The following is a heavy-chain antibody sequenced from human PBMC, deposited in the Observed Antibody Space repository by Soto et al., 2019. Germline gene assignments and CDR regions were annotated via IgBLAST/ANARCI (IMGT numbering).Heavy chain of an antibody. J-gene: IGHJ4*02. D-gene: IGHD2-8*02. Sequence: QVQLVESGGGVVQPGRSLRLSCAVSGFTVSTYGMHWVRQAPGKGLEWVAVISRDGGTKYYADPVKGRFTISRDNSRNTLFLEMNSLGGDDMAVYYCTGEVASGYWGQGTLVTVSS. V-gene: IGHV3-30*03. CDR1: GFTVSTYG. CDR2: ISRDGGTK. CDR3: TGEVASGY.